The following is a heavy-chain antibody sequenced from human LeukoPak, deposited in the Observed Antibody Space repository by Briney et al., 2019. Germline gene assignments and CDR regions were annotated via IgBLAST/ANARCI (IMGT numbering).Heavy chain of an antibody. CDR1: GFTFSSYA. Sequence: PGGSLRLSCAASGFTFSSYAMSWVRQAPGKGLEWVSAISGSGGSTYYADSVKGRFTISRDNSKNTLYLQMNSLRAEDTAVYYCARAPPSYSSSWYRDDAFDIWGQGTMVTVSS. CDR2: ISGSGGST. D-gene: IGHD6-13*01. V-gene: IGHV3-23*01. CDR3: ARAPPSYSSSWYRDDAFDI. J-gene: IGHJ3*02.